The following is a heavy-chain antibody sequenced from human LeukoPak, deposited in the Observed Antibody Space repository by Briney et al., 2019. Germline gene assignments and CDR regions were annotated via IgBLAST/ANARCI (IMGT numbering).Heavy chain of an antibody. V-gene: IGHV3-74*01. CDR1: GFTFSSYW. J-gene: IGHJ4*02. CDR2: INNDGRST. D-gene: IGHD2-21*01. Sequence: PGGSLRLSCAASGFTFSSYWMHWVRQGPGKGLVWVARINNDGRSTSYVDSVKGRFTISRDNAKNTLYQQMNSVRAEDTAVYYCVRDVWGDRDSYFDSWGQGTLVTVSS. CDR3: VRDVWGDRDSYFDS.